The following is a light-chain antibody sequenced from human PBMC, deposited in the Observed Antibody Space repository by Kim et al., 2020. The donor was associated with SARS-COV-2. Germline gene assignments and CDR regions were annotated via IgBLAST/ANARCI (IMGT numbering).Light chain of an antibody. CDR3: SAYAGSNTLV. Sequence: GQSVTLSCTGTSSDVVFSKFVSWYQQHPGKVPKAMIYEVNKRPSGVPDRFSGSKSGNTASLTVSGLQAEDEADYYCSAYAGSNTLVFGGGTKLTVL. CDR1: SSDVVFSKF. V-gene: IGLV2-8*01. J-gene: IGLJ3*02. CDR2: EVN.